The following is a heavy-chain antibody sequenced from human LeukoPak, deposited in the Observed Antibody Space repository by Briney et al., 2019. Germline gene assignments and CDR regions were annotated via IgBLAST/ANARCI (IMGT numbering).Heavy chain of an antibody. V-gene: IGHV4-4*09. Sequence: PSETLSLTCTVSGVPFSSFQWSWIRQSPVKGLEWIGNIHMTGRTDHNPSLKSRVTISMDTSKSQFSLLLTSVSAADTAIYFCVTSYDAKVAPFDLLGQGILVTVSS. J-gene: IGHJ4*02. CDR3: VTSYDAKVAPFDL. D-gene: IGHD2-8*01. CDR1: GVPFSSFQ. CDR2: IHMTGRT.